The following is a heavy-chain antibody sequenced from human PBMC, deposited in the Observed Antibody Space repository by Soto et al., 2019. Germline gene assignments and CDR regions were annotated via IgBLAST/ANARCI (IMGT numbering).Heavy chain of an antibody. CDR1: GFTLSDHY. J-gene: IGHJ4*02. CDR3: VRTSHYGSGTWNFDF. Sequence: PGGSLRLSCAGSGFTLSDHYMDWVRQAPGKGLEWVGRTRNKANRYTTEYAASVKGRFTVSRDESMNSLHLQMNILKTEDTAVYYCVRTSHYGSGTWNFDFWGQGTVVTVSS. CDR2: TRNKANRYTT. D-gene: IGHD3-10*01. V-gene: IGHV3-72*01.